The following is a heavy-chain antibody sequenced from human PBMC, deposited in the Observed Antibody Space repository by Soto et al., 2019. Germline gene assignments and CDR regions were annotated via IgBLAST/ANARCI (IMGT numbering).Heavy chain of an antibody. CDR2: IKFDRSVK. Sequence: GGSWRLSCAASGFTFSDYWMSWVLQAPVKGPEWVANIKFDRSVKQYVDSVRGRFTISRDNSRNSLFLQMNSLRAGDTAVYYCVKDGGYCSSTTCYSPRNHYFDSWGQGTLVTVSS. V-gene: IGHV3-7*03. CDR3: VKDGGYCSSTTCYSPRNHYFDS. CDR1: GFTFSDYW. J-gene: IGHJ4*02. D-gene: IGHD2-2*01.